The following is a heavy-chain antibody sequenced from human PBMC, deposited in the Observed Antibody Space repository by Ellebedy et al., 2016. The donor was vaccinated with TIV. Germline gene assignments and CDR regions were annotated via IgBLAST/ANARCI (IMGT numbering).Heavy chain of an antibody. D-gene: IGHD6-19*01. CDR1: GYPFTSHA. CDR2: INAGNGST. J-gene: IGHJ6*03. CDR3: ARDRLEGAGNYMDV. Sequence: AASVKVSCKASGYPFTSHAMHWVRQAPGQRLEWMGWINAGNGSTKYSQNLQGRVTITRDTSASTAYMEVSSLRSEDTAVYYCARDRLEGAGNYMDVWGKGTTVTVSS. V-gene: IGHV1-3*01.